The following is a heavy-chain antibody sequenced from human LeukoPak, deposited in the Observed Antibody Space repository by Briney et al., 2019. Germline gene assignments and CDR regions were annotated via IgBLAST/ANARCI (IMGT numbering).Heavy chain of an antibody. CDR1: GFTFSSYA. CDR3: ARALFVGAFYGMDV. D-gene: IGHD1-26*01. Sequence: GGSLRLSCAASGFTFSSYAMSWVRQAPGKGLEWVSAISGSGGSTYYADSVKGWFTISRDNSKNTLYLQMNSLRAEDTAVYYCARALFVGAFYGMDVWGQGTTVTVSS. J-gene: IGHJ6*02. CDR2: ISGSGGST. V-gene: IGHV3-23*01.